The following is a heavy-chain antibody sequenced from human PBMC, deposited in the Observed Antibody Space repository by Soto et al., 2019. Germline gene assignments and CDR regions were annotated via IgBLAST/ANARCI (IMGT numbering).Heavy chain of an antibody. CDR3: ARLEGLATISYYFDY. CDR1: GDSINSDNYY. D-gene: IGHD3-9*01. Sequence: QLQLQESGPGLVKPSETLSLTCSVSGDSINSDNYYWGWIRQPPGKGLEWIGSIYYRGNTYYNPSLKTRDTISLDKSKSQFSLKLSSVTDADSAVYFCARLEGLATISYYFDYWGQGTLVTVSS. J-gene: IGHJ4*02. V-gene: IGHV4-39*01. CDR2: IYYRGNT.